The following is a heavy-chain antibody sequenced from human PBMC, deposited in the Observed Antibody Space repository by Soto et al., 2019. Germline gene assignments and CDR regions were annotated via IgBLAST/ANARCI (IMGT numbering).Heavy chain of an antibody. J-gene: IGHJ5*02. V-gene: IGHV1-3*01. Sequence: VKVSCKASGYTFTSYAMHWVRQAPGQRLEWMGWINAGNGNTKYSQKFQGRVTITRDTSASTAYMELSSLRSEDTAVYYCARGSGSGVVVVAATNWFDPWGQGTLVDVSS. CDR1: GYTFTSYA. CDR3: ARGSGSGVVVVAATNWFDP. D-gene: IGHD2-15*01. CDR2: INAGNGNT.